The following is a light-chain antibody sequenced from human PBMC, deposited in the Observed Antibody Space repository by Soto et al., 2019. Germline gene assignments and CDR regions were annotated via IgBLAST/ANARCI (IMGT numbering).Light chain of an antibody. CDR1: NSNIGSNA. CDR2: NNN. J-gene: IGLJ2*01. CDR3: AAWDDSLIGLL. V-gene: IGLV1-44*01. Sequence: QSVLTQPPSVSGTPGQRVSVSCSGSNSNIGSNAVNWYQQLPGTAPKLLIYNNNQRPSTVPDRFSGSKSGTSASLAIGGLQSEDEADYYCAAWDDSLIGLLFGGGTKLTVL.